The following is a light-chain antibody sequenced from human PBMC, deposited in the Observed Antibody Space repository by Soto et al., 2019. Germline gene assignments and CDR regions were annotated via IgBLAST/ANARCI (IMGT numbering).Light chain of an antibody. CDR3: SYYTSSSTLA. J-gene: IGLJ2*01. CDR2: DVS. CDR1: SSDVGGYNY. V-gene: IGLV2-14*01. Sequence: QSALTQPASVSGSPGQSITISCTGTSSDVGGYNYVSWYQQHPGKAPKLMIYDVSNRPSGVSNRFSGSKSGTTASLTIAGLQDEDEADYYCSYYTSSSTLAFGGGTKLTVL.